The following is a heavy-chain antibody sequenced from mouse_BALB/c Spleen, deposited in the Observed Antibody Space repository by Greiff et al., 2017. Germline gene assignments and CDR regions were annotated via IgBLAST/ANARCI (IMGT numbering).Heavy chain of an antibody. CDR3: ARDSSDDYYFDY. Sequence: DVMLMESGGGLVQPGGSLRLSCATSGFTFTDYYMSWVRQPPGKALEWLGFIRNKANGYTTEYSASVKGRFTISRDNSQSILYLQMNTLRAEDSATYYCARDSSDDYYFDYWGQGTTLTVSS. V-gene: IGHV7-3*02. CDR2: IRNKANGYTT. J-gene: IGHJ2*01. D-gene: IGHD2-4*01. CDR1: GFTFTDYY.